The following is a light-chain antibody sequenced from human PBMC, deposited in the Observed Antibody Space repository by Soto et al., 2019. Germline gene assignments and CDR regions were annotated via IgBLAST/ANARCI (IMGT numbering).Light chain of an antibody. Sequence: QSALTQPPSASGSPGQSVTISCTGTSGDVGAYNYVSWFQQHPGKAPKLMIYEVFKRPSGFPDRFTGSKSGNTASLTVSGLQAEDEADYYCSSYAGNNNYVVFGGGTKLTVL. CDR2: EVF. CDR3: SSYAGNNNYVV. J-gene: IGLJ2*01. CDR1: SGDVGAYNY. V-gene: IGLV2-8*01.